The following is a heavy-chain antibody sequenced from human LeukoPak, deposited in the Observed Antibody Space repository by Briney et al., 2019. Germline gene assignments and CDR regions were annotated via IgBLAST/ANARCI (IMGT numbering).Heavy chain of an antibody. CDR2: IIPIFGTA. CDR3: AGVVSAVLRFLEWSAPFDP. D-gene: IGHD3-3*01. J-gene: IGHJ5*02. CDR1: GGTFSSYA. Sequence: SVKVSCKASGGTFSSYAISWVRQAPGQGLEWMGGIIPIFGTANYAQKFQGRVTITADESTSTAYMELSSLRSEDTAVYYCAGVVSAVLRFLEWSAPFDPWGQGTLVTVSS. V-gene: IGHV1-69*13.